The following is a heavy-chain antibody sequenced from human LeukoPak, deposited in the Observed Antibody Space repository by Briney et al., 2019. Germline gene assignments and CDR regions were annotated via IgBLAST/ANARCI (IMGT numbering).Heavy chain of an antibody. CDR1: GFTFSTYW. D-gene: IGHD3-9*01. Sequence: PGGSLRLSCAASGFTFSTYWMHWVRQAPGKGLMWVSRINTDGSSTSYADSVKGRLTISRDNAKNTLYLQMNSLRAEDTAVYYCAKDDILTGYRFQHWGQGTLVTVSS. CDR2: INTDGSST. CDR3: AKDDILTGYRFQH. J-gene: IGHJ1*01. V-gene: IGHV3-74*01.